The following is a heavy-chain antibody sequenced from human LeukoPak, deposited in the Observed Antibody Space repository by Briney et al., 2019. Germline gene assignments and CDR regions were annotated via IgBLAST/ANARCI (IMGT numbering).Heavy chain of an antibody. CDR3: ARVGGYSSGWYLGY. CDR1: GFTVSSNY. CDR2: IYSDGTT. D-gene: IGHD6-19*01. J-gene: IGHJ4*02. V-gene: IGHV3-53*01. Sequence: GGSLRLSCAASGFTVSSNYMSWVRQAPGKRLEWVSIIYSDGTTHYADSVKGRFTISRDNSKNTLFLQMNSLRAEDTAVYYCARVGGYSSGWYLGYWGQGTLVTVSS.